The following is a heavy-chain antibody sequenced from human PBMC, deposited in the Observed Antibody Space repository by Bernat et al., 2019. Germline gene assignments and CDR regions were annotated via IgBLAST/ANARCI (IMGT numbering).Heavy chain of an antibody. CDR3: ARDLGPSYSSGWYGWFDP. D-gene: IGHD6-19*01. Sequence: QVQLQESGPGLVKPSETLSLTCTVSGGSISSYYWSWIRQPPGKGLEWIGYIYYSGSTNYNPSLKNRVTISVDTSKNQFSLKLSSVTAADTAVYYCARDLGPSYSSGWYGWFDPWGQGTLVTVSS. V-gene: IGHV4-59*01. CDR1: GGSISSYY. CDR2: IYYSGST. J-gene: IGHJ5*02.